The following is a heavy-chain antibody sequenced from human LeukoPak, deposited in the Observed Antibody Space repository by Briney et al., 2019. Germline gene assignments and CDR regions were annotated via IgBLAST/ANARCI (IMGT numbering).Heavy chain of an antibody. V-gene: IGHV1-69*13. CDR2: IIPIFGTA. Sequence: WASVKDSCKASGGTFSSYAISWVRQAPGQGLEWMGGIIPIFGTANYAQKFQDRVTITADESTSTAYMELSSLRSEETAVYYCARGALNYGDYVLPNWFDPWGQGTLVTVSS. J-gene: IGHJ5*02. CDR1: GGTFSSYA. CDR3: ARGALNYGDYVLPNWFDP. D-gene: IGHD4-17*01.